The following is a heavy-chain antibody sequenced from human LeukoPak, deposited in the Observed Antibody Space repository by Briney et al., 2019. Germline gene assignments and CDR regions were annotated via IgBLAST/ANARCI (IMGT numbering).Heavy chain of an antibody. CDR3: ARDLPRGYSYGYYYYYGMDV. CDR1: GFTFSSYW. J-gene: IGHJ6*02. V-gene: IGHV3-74*01. CDR2: INSDGSST. Sequence: GGSLRLSCAASGFTFSSYWMHWVRQAPGKGLVWVSRINSDGSSTSYADPVKGRFTISRDNAKNALYLQLNSLRAEDTAVYYCARDLPRGYSYGYYYYYGMDVWGQGTTVTVSS. D-gene: IGHD5-18*01.